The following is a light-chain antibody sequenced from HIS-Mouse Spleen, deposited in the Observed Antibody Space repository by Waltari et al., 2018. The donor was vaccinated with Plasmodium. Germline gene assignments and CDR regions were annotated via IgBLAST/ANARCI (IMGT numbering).Light chain of an antibody. Sequence: QSALTQPASVSGSPGQSITISCPGTSRYVGGYTYVSWYQQHPGKAPKLMIYYVRNRPSGGSNRFSGSKSGNTASLTISGLQAEDEADYYCSSYTSSSTLVFGGGTKLTVL. CDR2: YVR. J-gene: IGLJ2*01. V-gene: IGLV2-14*03. CDR3: SSYTSSSTLV. CDR1: SRYVGGYTY.